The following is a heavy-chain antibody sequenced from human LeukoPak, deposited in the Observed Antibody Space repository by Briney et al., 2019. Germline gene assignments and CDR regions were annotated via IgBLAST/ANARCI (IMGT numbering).Heavy chain of an antibody. V-gene: IGHV4-38-2*02. Sequence: MTSETLSLTCTVSGYSISSGYYWGWIRQPPGKGLEWIGYIYYSGSTNYNPSLKSRVTISVDTSKNQFSLKLSSVTAADTAVYYCARHLIVVPAATGHYYYGMDVWGQGTTVTVSS. CDR3: ARHLIVVPAATGHYYYGMDV. CDR1: GYSISSGYY. D-gene: IGHD2-2*01. J-gene: IGHJ6*02. CDR2: IYYSGST.